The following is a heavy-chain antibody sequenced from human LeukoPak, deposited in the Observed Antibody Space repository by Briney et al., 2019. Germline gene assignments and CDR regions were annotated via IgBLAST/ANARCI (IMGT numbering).Heavy chain of an antibody. D-gene: IGHD1-26*01. CDR2: TRNKAKSYTT. CDR3: ARTSGSDAVLYYFDF. Sequence: GGSLRLSCAASGFTFSSYAIHWVRQAPGRGLEWVARTRNKAKSYTTEYAASVKDRFTISRDESKNSLYLQMNSLKTEDTAVYYCARTSGSDAVLYYFDFWGQGTLVTVSS. J-gene: IGHJ4*02. V-gene: IGHV3-72*01. CDR1: GFTFSSYA.